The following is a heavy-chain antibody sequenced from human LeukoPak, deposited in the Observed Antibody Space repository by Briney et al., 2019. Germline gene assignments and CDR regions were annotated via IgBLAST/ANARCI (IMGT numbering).Heavy chain of an antibody. Sequence: ASVKVSRKASGYTFTSYGISWVRQAPGQGLEWMGWINAYNVNTNYAQKLQGRVTMTTDTSTSTAYMELRSLRSDDTAVYYCARRNYYDSSGYGTSFDYWGQGTLVTVSS. D-gene: IGHD3-22*01. CDR3: ARRNYYDSSGYGTSFDY. CDR2: INAYNVNT. V-gene: IGHV1-18*01. J-gene: IGHJ4*02. CDR1: GYTFTSYG.